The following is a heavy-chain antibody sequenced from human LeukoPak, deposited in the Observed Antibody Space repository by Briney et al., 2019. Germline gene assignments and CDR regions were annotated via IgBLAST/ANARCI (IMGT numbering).Heavy chain of an antibody. CDR1: GFTFSSYW. V-gene: IGHV3-74*01. CDR2: INTDGSST. CDR3: AKVLHSGYYSAIGY. J-gene: IGHJ4*02. D-gene: IGHD3-22*01. Sequence: GGSLRLSCAASGFTFSSYWMRWVRQASGKGLVWVSRINTDGSSTSYADSVKGRFTISRDNAKNTLYLQMNSLRAEDTAVYYCAKVLHSGYYSAIGYWGQGTLVTVSS.